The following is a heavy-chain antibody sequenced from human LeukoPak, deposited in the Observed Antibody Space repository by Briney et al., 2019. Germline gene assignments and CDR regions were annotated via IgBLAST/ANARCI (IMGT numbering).Heavy chain of an antibody. D-gene: IGHD5-18*01. CDR1: GFTFTSSA. Sequence: SVKVSCKASGFTFTSSAMQWVRQARGQRLEWIGWIVVGSGNTNYAQKFQGRVTITADESTSTAYMELSSLRSEDTAVYYCAGTAKRVSYFDLWGRGTLVTVSS. CDR2: IVVGSGNT. V-gene: IGHV1-58*02. CDR3: AGTAKRVSYFDL. J-gene: IGHJ2*01.